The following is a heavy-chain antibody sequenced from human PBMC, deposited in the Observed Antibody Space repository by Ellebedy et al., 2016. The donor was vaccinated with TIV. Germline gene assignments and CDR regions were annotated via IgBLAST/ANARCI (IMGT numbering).Heavy chain of an antibody. CDR2: IYSGGST. V-gene: IGHV3-53*01. CDR3: ARGGGCGRGDCWAFDY. Sequence: GESLKISCAASGFTVSSNYMSWVRQAPGKGLEWVSVIYSGGSTYYADSVKGRFTISRDNSKNTLYLQMNSLRAEDTAVYYCARGGGCGRGDCWAFDYWGQGTLVTVSS. J-gene: IGHJ4*02. CDR1: GFTVSSNY. D-gene: IGHD2-21*02.